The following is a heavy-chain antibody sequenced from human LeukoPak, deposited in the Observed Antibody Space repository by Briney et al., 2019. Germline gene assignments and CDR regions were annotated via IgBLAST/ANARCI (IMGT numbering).Heavy chain of an antibody. V-gene: IGHV3-30*18. CDR1: GFTFSYYG. Sequence: PGGSLRLSCVASGFTFSYYGMHWVRQAPGKGLEWVAVISDDGSTKFCADSVKGRFTISRDNSKNTLYLQMNSLRGEDTAVYYCAKKVAGGSATYGMDVWGQGTTVTVSS. CDR3: AKKVAGGSATYGMDV. J-gene: IGHJ6*02. CDR2: ISDDGSTK. D-gene: IGHD6-19*01.